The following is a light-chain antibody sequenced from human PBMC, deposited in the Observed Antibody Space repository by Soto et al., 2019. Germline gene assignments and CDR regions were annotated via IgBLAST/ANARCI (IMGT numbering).Light chain of an antibody. J-gene: IGKJ1*01. V-gene: IGKV3-20*01. CDR2: GAS. CDR1: QSVRSNY. Sequence: EIVLTHSPGTLSLSPCERAALAGRASQSVRSNYLAWYQQKPGQAPRLLIYGASSRATGIPDRFSGSGSGTDFTLTISRLEPEDLAVYYCQQYHTSPLMFGQGTKVDIK. CDR3: QQYHTSPLM.